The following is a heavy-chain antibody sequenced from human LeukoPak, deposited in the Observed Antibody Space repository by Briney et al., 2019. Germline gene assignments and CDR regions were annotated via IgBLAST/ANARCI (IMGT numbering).Heavy chain of an antibody. V-gene: IGHV1-69*06. D-gene: IGHD3-9*01. J-gene: IGHJ2*01. Sequence: GASVKVSCKASGDTSSRYALSWVRQAPGQGLEWMGGIFTVFGTTHYAKDLQGRVTITADKSTNTVYMELTSLRSEDTAIYYCARAKVSGYPTYWYFDLWGRGTLVTVSS. CDR1: GDTSSRYA. CDR2: IFTVFGTT. CDR3: ARAKVSGYPTYWYFDL.